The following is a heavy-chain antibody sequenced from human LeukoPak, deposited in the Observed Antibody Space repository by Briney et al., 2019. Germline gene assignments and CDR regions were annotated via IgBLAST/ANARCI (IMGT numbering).Heavy chain of an antibody. CDR2: ISAYNGNT. J-gene: IGHJ4*02. D-gene: IGHD3-22*01. V-gene: IGHV1-18*01. CDR1: GYTFTSYG. Sequence: ASVKVSCKASGYTFTSYGISWVRQAPGQGLEWMGWISAYNGNTNYAQKLQGRVTMTTDTSTSTAYMELRSLRSDDTAVYYCAREYYDSSGYHRFDYWGQGTLVTVSS. CDR3: AREYYDSSGYHRFDY.